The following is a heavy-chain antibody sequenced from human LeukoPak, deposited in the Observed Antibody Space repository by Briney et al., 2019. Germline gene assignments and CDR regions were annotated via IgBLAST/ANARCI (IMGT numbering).Heavy chain of an antibody. Sequence: GGSLRLSCAASGFTVSSNYMSWVRQAPGKGLVWVSVIYSGGSTYYADSVKGRFTISRDNSKNTLYLQMNSLRAEDTAVYYCARSGSGWMNDFDYWGQGTLVTVSS. CDR2: IYSGGST. CDR1: GFTVSSNY. CDR3: ARSGSGWMNDFDY. D-gene: IGHD6-19*01. J-gene: IGHJ4*02. V-gene: IGHV3-53*01.